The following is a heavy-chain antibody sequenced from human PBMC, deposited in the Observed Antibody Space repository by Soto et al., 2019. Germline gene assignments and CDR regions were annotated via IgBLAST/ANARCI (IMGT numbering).Heavy chain of an antibody. V-gene: IGHV3-33*01. Sequence: QVQLVESGGGVVQPGRSLRLSCAASGFTFSSYGMHWVRQAPGKGLEWVAVIWYDGSNKYYADSVKGRFTISRDNSKNTLYLQMNSLRAEDTAVYYCARDQPLEMATYLFDYWGQGTLVTVSS. CDR2: IWYDGSNK. D-gene: IGHD5-12*01. J-gene: IGHJ4*02. CDR3: ARDQPLEMATYLFDY. CDR1: GFTFSSYG.